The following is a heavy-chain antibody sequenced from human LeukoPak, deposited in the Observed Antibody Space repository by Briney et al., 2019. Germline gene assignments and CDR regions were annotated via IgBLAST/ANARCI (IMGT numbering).Heavy chain of an antibody. V-gene: IGHV3-23*01. D-gene: IGHD5-18*01. Sequence: GGSLRLSCAASGFTFSSYAMSWVRQAPGKGLEWVSRVNGIGDDTYYADSVKGRFTISRDNSKNTVYLQMTSLRAEDTALYYCARRTAMVPFDYWGQGTLVTVSS. CDR3: ARRTAMVPFDY. CDR1: GFTFSSYA. CDR2: VNGIGDDT. J-gene: IGHJ4*02.